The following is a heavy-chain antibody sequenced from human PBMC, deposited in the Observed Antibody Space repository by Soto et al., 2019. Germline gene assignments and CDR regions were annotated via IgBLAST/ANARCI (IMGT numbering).Heavy chain of an antibody. CDR1: GFTFSSYG. D-gene: IGHD6-6*01. J-gene: IGHJ5*02. Sequence: QVQLGESGGGVVQPGRSLRLSCAASGFTFSSYGMHWVRQAPGKGLEWVAVIWYDGSNKYYADSVKGRFTISRDNSKNTLYLQMNSLRAEDTAVYYCARDRGRRNVGRREDPLVRSSSWFDPWGQGTLVTVSS. V-gene: IGHV3-33*01. CDR3: ARDRGRRNVGRREDPLVRSSSWFDP. CDR2: IWYDGSNK.